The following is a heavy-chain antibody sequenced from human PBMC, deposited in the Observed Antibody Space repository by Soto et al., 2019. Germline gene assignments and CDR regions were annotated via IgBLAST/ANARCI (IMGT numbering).Heavy chain of an antibody. CDR1: GYTFTSYG. CDR3: ARASSGWSIYYYYGMDV. CDR2: ISAYDGNT. Sequence: QVQLVQSGAEVKKPGASVKVSSKASGYTFTSYGISWVRQAPGQGLEWMGWISAYDGNTNYAQKLQGRVTMTTDTSTSTAYMELRSLRSDDTAVYYCARASSGWSIYYYYGMDVWGQGTTVTVSS. J-gene: IGHJ6*02. D-gene: IGHD6-13*01. V-gene: IGHV1-18*01.